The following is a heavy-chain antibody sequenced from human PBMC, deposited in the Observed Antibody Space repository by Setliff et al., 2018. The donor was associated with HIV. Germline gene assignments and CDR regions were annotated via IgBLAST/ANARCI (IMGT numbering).Heavy chain of an antibody. CDR3: ARDWRSGYDLTFDY. CDR2: IKQDRSEK. CDR1: GFAFSGHQ. D-gene: IGHD5-12*01. J-gene: IGHJ4*02. Sequence: GSLRLSCAASGFAFSGHQMSWVRQAPGKGLEWVAKIKQDRSEKYYVDSVKGRFTISRDNAKNSLYLQMNSLRAEDTAMYYCARDWRSGYDLTFDYWGPGALVTVSS. V-gene: IGHV3-7*01.